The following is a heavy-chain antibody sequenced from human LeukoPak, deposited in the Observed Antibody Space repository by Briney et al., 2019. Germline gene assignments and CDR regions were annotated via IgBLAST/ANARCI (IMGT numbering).Heavy chain of an antibody. V-gene: IGHV1-2*02. CDR1: GYTFTGYY. CDR3: ARGPDYYESPYFQH. J-gene: IGHJ1*01. D-gene: IGHD3-22*01. CDR2: INPNSGGT. Sequence: GASVKVSCKASGYTFTGYYMHWVRQAPGQGLEWMGWINPNSGGTDYAQKFQGRVTMTRDTSINTLYMELSSLRSDDTAVYYCARGPDYYESPYFQHWGQGTRVTVSS.